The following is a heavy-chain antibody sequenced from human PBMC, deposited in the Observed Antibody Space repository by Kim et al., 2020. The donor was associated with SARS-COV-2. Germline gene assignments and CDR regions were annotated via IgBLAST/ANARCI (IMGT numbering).Heavy chain of an antibody. Sequence: GGSLRLSCAASGFTFSDSYIRWIRQAPGKWPHLISFIFGYGVRIYYAYSVACRLTISRDNAKHSLFLHMNSLIADDTALYYCETVMRLCVVPSLMLAWG. J-gene: IGHJ5*01. CDR2: IFGYGVRI. CDR3: ETVMRLCVVPSLMLA. CDR1: GFTFSDSY. V-gene: IGHV3-11*01. D-gene: IGHD3-16*01.